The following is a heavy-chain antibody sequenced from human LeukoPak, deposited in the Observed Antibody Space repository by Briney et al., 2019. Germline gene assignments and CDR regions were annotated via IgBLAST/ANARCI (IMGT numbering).Heavy chain of an antibody. D-gene: IGHD3-3*01. V-gene: IGHV3-23*01. CDR1: GFTFSSYA. Sequence: PGGSLRLSCAASGFTFSSYAMSWVRQAPGKGLEWVSAISGSGGSTYYADSVKGRFTISRDNSKNTLYLQMNSLRAEDTAVYYSAKGQTYYDFWSLDYWGQGTLVTVSS. CDR2: ISGSGGST. CDR3: AKGQTYYDFWSLDY. J-gene: IGHJ4*02.